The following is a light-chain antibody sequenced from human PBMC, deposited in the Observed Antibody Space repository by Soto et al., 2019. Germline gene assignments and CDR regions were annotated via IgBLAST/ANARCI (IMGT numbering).Light chain of an antibody. J-gene: IGKJ1*01. CDR3: QQYNSYSGT. Sequence: GDRVTITCRASQNINSWLAWYQQKPGKAPKLLIYKASSLESGVPSRFSGSGSGTEFTLTISSLQPDDFATYYCQQYNSYSGTFGQGTKVDIK. V-gene: IGKV1-5*03. CDR2: KAS. CDR1: QNINSW.